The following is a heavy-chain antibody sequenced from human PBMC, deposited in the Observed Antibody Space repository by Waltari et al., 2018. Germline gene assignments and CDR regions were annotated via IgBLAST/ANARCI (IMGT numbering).Heavy chain of an antibody. CDR3: ATGLAISVAGTLSY. D-gene: IGHD6-19*01. J-gene: IGHJ4*02. V-gene: IGHV1-69-2*01. Sequence: VQLVQSGAEVKKPGATVKISCKVSGSTFPDFYMPWVPPAPGKGLEWMGLVDPEDGETIYAEKFQGRVTITADTSTDTAYMELSSLRSEDTAVYYCATGLAISVAGTLSYWGQGTLVTVSS. CDR1: GSTFPDFY. CDR2: VDPEDGET.